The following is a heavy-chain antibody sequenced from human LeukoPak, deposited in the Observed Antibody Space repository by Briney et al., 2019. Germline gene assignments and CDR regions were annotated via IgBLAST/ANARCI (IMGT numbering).Heavy chain of an antibody. J-gene: IGHJ4*02. CDR2: IYSGGST. V-gene: IGHV3-53*01. CDR1: GFTVSNNY. D-gene: IGHD6-19*01. Sequence: GGSLRLSCAASGFTVSNNYMSWVRQAPGKGLEWVSVIYSGGSTYYADSVKGRFTISRDNSKNTLFLQMNSLRAEDTAVYYCARDGSGWYFGYWGQGTLVTVSS. CDR3: ARDGSGWYFGY.